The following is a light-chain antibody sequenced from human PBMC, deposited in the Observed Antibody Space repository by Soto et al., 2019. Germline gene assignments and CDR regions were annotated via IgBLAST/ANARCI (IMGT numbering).Light chain of an antibody. J-gene: IGLJ2*01. CDR3: SSYAGSNNLL. Sequence: QSALTQPPSASGSPGQSVTLSCTGTSSDVGGYNYVSWYQQHPGKAPKLIIYEVSKRPSGVPDRFSGSKSGNTASLTVSGLQAEDEAEFYCSSYAGSNNLLFGGGTKLTVL. CDR2: EVS. CDR1: SSDVGGYNY. V-gene: IGLV2-8*01.